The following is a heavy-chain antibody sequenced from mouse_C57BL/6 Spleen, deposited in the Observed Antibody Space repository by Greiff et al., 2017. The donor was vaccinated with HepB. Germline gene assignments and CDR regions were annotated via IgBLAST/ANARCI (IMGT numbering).Heavy chain of an antibody. CDR2: IRNKANGYTT. CDR1: GFTFTDYY. Sequence: EVKLVESGGGLVQPGGSLSLSCAASGFTFTDYYMSWVRQPPGKALEWLGFIRNKANGYTTEYSASVKGRFTISRDNSQSILYLQMNALRAEDSATYYCARSYLLYSNYFDYWGQSTTLTVSS. CDR3: ARSYLLYSNYFDY. V-gene: IGHV7-3*01. J-gene: IGHJ2*01. D-gene: IGHD2-5*01.